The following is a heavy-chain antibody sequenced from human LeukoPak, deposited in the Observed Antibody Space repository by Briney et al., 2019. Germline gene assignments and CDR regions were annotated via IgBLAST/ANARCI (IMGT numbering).Heavy chain of an antibody. V-gene: IGHV1-69*06. CDR1: GGTFSSYA. D-gene: IGHD2-2*01. CDR3: ARVLGYCSSTSCESPYYYYMDV. Sequence: SVKVSCKASGGTFSSYAISWVRQAPGQGLEWMGGIIPIFGTTNYAQKFQGRVTITADKSTSTAYTELSSLRSDDTAVYYCARVLGYCSSTSCESPYYYYMDVWGKGTTVTVSS. CDR2: IIPIFGTT. J-gene: IGHJ6*03.